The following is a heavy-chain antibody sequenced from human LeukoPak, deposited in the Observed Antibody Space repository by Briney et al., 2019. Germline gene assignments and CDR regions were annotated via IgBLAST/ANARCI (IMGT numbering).Heavy chain of an antibody. Sequence: ASVKVSCKASGYALIDYYLHWVRQAPGQGLEWMGWINPNSGGTNYAQKFQGRVTMTRDTSISTTYMELSRLRSDDTTVYYCARDQSSSLDFYFDYWGQGTLVTVSS. CDR2: INPNSGGT. D-gene: IGHD6-6*01. J-gene: IGHJ4*02. V-gene: IGHV1-2*02. CDR3: ARDQSSSLDFYFDY. CDR1: GYALIDYY.